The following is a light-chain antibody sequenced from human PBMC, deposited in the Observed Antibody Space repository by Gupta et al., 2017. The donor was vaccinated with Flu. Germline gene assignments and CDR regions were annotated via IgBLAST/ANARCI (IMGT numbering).Light chain of an antibody. CDR2: DTD. CDR1: KSNIGDYY. Sequence: QSVLTQPPSVSAAPGQDVSISCSGGKSNIGDYYVSWFQQFPGAAPRLLIWDTDKRPSGISDRFSGSKSGTSATLGITGLQTGDEADYYCGTWDSSLSAYVFGTGTKVTVL. CDR3: GTWDSSLSAYV. J-gene: IGLJ1*01. V-gene: IGLV1-51*01.